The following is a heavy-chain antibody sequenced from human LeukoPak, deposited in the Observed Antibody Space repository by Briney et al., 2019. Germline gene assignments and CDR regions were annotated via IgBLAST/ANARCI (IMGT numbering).Heavy chain of an antibody. V-gene: IGHV3-30-3*01. CDR1: GFTFSNYP. J-gene: IGHJ4*02. CDR3: ASWGLAEQWLVGWFDY. Sequence: GRSQRLSCAASGFTFSNYPMHWVHQAPGKGLEWVAVISYDGSNRYYADSVKGRFTISRDNSKNTLYLEMNSLRVEDTAVYYCASWGLAEQWLVGWFDYLGQGTLVTVSS. D-gene: IGHD6-19*01. CDR2: ISYDGSNR.